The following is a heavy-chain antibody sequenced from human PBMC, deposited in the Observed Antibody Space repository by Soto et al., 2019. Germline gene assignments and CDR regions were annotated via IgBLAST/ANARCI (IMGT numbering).Heavy chain of an antibody. Sequence: QVHLVQSGAEVKKPGASVKVSCKGSGYGFTTYGITWVRQAPGQGLEWMAWISAHNGNTNYAQKLRGRVTVTRDTSMSTAYMELRRLRSDDTAGYYFARGRYGDYWGQGALVTVSS. D-gene: IGHD1-1*01. J-gene: IGHJ4*02. CDR2: ISAHNGNT. V-gene: IGHV1-18*01. CDR3: ARGRYGDY. CDR1: GYGFTTYG.